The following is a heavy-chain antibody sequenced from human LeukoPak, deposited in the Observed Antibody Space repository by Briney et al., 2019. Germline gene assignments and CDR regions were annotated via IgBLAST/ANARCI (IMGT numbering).Heavy chain of an antibody. J-gene: IGHJ2*01. D-gene: IGHD5-24*01. CDR1: GDSINNYY. V-gene: IGHV4-59*08. CDR2: IYYSGST. Sequence: SETLSLTCSVSGDSINNYYWSWIRQPPGRGLEWIGYIYYSGSTNYNPSLKSRLTISVDTSKNQFSLKLSSVTAADTAVYYCARHREGHFDLWGRGTLVTVSS. CDR3: ARHREGHFDL.